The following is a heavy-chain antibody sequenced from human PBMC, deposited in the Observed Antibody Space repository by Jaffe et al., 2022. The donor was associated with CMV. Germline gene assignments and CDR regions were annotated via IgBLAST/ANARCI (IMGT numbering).Heavy chain of an antibody. D-gene: IGHD2-2*01. CDR3: ARDRVVPAATGDYYYYYGMDV. V-gene: IGHV1-46*01. CDR1: GYTFTSYY. J-gene: IGHJ6*02. CDR2: INPSGGST. Sequence: QVQLVQSGAEVKKPGASVKVSCKASGYTFTSYYMHWVRQAPGQGLEWMGIINPSGGSTSYAQKFQGRVTMTRDTSTSTVYMELSSLRSEDTAVYYCARDRVVPAATGDYYYYYGMDVWGQGTTVTVSS.